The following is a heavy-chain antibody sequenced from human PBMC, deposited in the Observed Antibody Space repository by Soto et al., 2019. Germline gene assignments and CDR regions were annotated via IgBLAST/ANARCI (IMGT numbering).Heavy chain of an antibody. Sequence: QVTLKESGPVLVKPTETLTLTCTVSGFSLSNARMGVSWIRQPPGKALEWLAHIFSNDEKSYSTSLKSRLTISKXXSXSXXVLTMTGMDPVDTATYYGARTPRKLAGYYHYRLDVWGQGTTVTVSS. CDR3: ARTPRKLAGYYHYRLDV. D-gene: IGHD3-9*01. CDR1: GFSLSNARMG. J-gene: IGHJ6*02. V-gene: IGHV2-26*01. CDR2: IFSNDEK.